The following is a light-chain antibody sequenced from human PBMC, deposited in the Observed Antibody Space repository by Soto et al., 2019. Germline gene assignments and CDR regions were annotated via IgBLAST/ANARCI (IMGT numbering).Light chain of an antibody. CDR1: QSIGRY. Sequence: DIQMTQSPSSLSASVGDRVTITCRASQSIGRYLNWFQHEPGKVPKLLIYAASSLQFGVPSRFSGSGSGTDLTLTISSLQPEDFATYYCQQSYSTPYTFGQGTKLEIK. J-gene: IGKJ2*01. CDR2: AAS. CDR3: QQSYSTPYT. V-gene: IGKV1-39*01.